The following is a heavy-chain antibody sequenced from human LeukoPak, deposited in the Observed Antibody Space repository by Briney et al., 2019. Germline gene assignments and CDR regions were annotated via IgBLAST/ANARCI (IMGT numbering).Heavy chain of an antibody. CDR2: ISSDGSNK. CDR1: RFTFSNYG. J-gene: IGHJ6*04. CDR3: AKDYASYGMDV. V-gene: IGHV3-30*18. D-gene: IGHD3-16*01. Sequence: GGSLRLSCAASRFTFSNYGIHWVRQAPGKGLEWVAVISSDGSNKYYADSVKGRFTISRDNSNTTAFLQMNRLGPEDTAVYYCAKDYASYGMDVWGKGTTVTVSS.